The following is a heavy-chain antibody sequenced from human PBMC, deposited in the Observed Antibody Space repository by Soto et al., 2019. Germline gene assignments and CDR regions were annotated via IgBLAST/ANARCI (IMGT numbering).Heavy chain of an antibody. CDR3: TKLWPDLGYYYGMDV. D-gene: IGHD2-21*01. J-gene: IGHJ6*02. V-gene: IGHV3-73*01. CDR2: IRSKANSYAT. CDR1: GFTFSGSA. Sequence: EVQLVESGGGLVQPGGSLKLSCAASGFTFSGSAMHWVRQASGKGLEWVGRIRSKANSYATAYAASVKGRFTISRDDSKNTAYLQMNSLKTEDTAVYYGTKLWPDLGYYYGMDVWGQGTTVTVSS.